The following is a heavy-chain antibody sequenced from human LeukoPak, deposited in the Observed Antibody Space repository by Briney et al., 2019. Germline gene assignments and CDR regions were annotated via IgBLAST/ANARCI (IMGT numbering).Heavy chain of an antibody. CDR3: ARVTGYMIEDYFDY. CDR2: IYYSGST. CDR1: GGSISSYY. J-gene: IGHJ4*02. Sequence: SETLSLTCTVSGGSISSYYWSWIRQPPGKGLEWIGDIYYSGSTNYKPSLKSRVTISVETSKNQFSLKLRSVTAADTAVYYCARVTGYMIEDYFDYWGQGTLVTVSS. D-gene: IGHD3-22*01. V-gene: IGHV4-59*01.